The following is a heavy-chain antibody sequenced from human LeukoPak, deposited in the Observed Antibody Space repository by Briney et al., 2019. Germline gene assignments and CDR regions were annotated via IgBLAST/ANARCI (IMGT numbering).Heavy chain of an antibody. D-gene: IGHD3-22*01. Sequence: SETLSLTCTVSGVSISSGSYYWSWIRQPAGKGLEWIGRIYTSGSTNYNPSLKSRVTISVDTSKNQFSLKLSSVTAADTAVYYCASTYYDSSGYYPFDYWGQGTLVTVSS. CDR2: IYTSGST. J-gene: IGHJ4*02. CDR1: GVSISSGSYY. V-gene: IGHV4-61*02. CDR3: ASTYYDSSGYYPFDY.